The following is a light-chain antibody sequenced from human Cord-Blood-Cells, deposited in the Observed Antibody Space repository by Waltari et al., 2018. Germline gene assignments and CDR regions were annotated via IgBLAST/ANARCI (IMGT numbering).Light chain of an antibody. CDR1: SSDVGSYNL. CDR3: CSYAGSSTYV. CDR2: EVS. J-gene: IGLJ1*01. Sequence: QSALTQPASVSGSPGQSITIPCTRTSSDVGSYNLVSWYQQHPGKAPKLMIYEVSKRPSGVSNRFSGSKSGNTASLTISGLQAEDEADYYCCSYAGSSTYVFGTGTKVTVL. V-gene: IGLV2-23*02.